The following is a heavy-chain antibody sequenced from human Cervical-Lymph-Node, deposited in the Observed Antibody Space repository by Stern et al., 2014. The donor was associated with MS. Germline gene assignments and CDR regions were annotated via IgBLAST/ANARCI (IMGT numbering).Heavy chain of an antibody. J-gene: IGHJ6*02. Sequence: EDQLVESGGGLIQPGGSLRLSCAASGIAVSSNYMSWVRQAPGQGLQWVSVINSGGYPYYGDSVKGRFTISRDDSKNIVYLQMNSLRVEDTAVYYCAREDTRQNSMDVWGQGTTVTVSS. CDR2: INSGGYP. CDR1: GIAVSSNY. V-gene: IGHV3-53*01. D-gene: IGHD2-21*01. CDR3: AREDTRQNSMDV.